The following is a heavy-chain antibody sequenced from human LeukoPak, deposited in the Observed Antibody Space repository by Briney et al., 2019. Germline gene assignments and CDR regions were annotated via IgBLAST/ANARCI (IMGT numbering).Heavy chain of an antibody. CDR2: MNPNSGNT. D-gene: IGHD3-10*01. J-gene: IGHJ6*03. V-gene: IGHV1-8*01. Sequence: EASVKVSCKASGYTFTSYDINWVRQATGQGLEWMGWMNPNSGNTGYAQKFQGRVTMTRNTSISTAYMELSSLRSEDTAVYYCARSGYGSGSQTLYYYYYYYMDVWGKGTTVTISS. CDR3: ARSGYGSGSQTLYYYYYYYMDV. CDR1: GYTFTSYD.